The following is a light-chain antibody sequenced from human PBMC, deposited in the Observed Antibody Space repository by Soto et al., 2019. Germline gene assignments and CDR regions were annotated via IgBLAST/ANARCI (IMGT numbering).Light chain of an antibody. J-gene: IGLJ2*01. CDR3: QSYDSSNRNVV. CDR1: SGSIASNY. CDR2: EDN. V-gene: IGLV6-57*04. Sequence: NFMLTQQHSVSESPGKTVTISCTRSSGSIASNYVQWYQQRPGSAPTTVIYEDNQRPSGLPDRFSGSIDSSSNSASLTISGLKNEDEADYYCQSYDSSNRNVVFGGGTKVTVL.